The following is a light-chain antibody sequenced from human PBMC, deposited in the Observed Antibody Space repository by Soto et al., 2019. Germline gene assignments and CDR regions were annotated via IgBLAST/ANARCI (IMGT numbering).Light chain of an antibody. CDR3: QQYKDWPIS. CDR2: DAS. J-gene: IGKJ5*01. V-gene: IGKV3D-15*01. CDR1: QRVTSS. Sequence: EIVMTQSPATLSVSPGERATLSCRASQRVTSSLAWYQQKPGQGPRLLICDASARATGVPVRFSGSGSGTEFTLTISSLQSEDFAVYYCQQYKDWPISFGQGTRLEIK.